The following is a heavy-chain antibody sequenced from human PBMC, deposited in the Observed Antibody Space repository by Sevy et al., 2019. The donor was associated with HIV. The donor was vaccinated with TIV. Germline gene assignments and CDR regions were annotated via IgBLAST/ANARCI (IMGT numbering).Heavy chain of an antibody. V-gene: IGHV3-23*01. CDR2: ISGSGDST. CDR3: AKVVQQLVLGFFDY. CDR1: GFTFSSYA. J-gene: IGHJ4*02. D-gene: IGHD6-13*01. Sequence: GGSLRLSCAASGFTFSSYAMGWVRQAPGKGLEWVSGISGSGDSTYYVDFVRGRFTISRDNSKNTLFLQMNSLRAEDTGVYFCAKVVQQLVLGFFDYWGQGSLVTVSS.